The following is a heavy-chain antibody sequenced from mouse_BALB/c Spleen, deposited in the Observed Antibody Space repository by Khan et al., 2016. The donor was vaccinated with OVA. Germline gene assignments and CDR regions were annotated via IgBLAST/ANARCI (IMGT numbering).Heavy chain of an antibody. D-gene: IGHD2-1*01. V-gene: IGHV5-9-3*01. CDR1: GFTFSTYA. J-gene: IGHJ3*01. CDR2: ISSDGDYT. Sequence: VQLKESGGGLVKPGGSLKLSCVASGFTFSTYAMSWVRQTPEKRLEWVATISSDGDYTYFPDNVTGRFTISRDNAKNTLCLQMTSLRSEDTAMYYCARSPYGNFAYWGQGTLVTVSA. CDR3: ARSPYGNFAY.